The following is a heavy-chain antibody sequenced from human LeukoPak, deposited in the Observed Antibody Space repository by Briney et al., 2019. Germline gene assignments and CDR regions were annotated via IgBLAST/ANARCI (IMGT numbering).Heavy chain of an antibody. J-gene: IGHJ4*02. V-gene: IGHV4-39*01. D-gene: IGHD6-13*01. CDR1: GGSISSSSYY. CDR3: ARPTPDNIAAAGRGGVYFDY. CDR2: IYYSGST. Sequence: PSETLSLTCTVSGGSISSSSYYWGWIRQPPGKGLEWIGSIYYSGSTYYNPSLKSRVTISVDTSKNQFSLKLSSVTAADPAVYYCARPTPDNIAAAGRGGVYFDYWGQGTLVTVSS.